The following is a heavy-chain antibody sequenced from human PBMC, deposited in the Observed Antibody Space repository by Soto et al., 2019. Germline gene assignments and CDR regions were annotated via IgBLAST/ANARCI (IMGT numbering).Heavy chain of an antibody. Sequence: SVKVSCKASGGTFSSYAISWVRQAPGQGLEWMGGIIPIFGTANYAQKFQGRVTITADKSTSTAYMELSSLRSEDTAVYYCARGGTGYRSGWRIPGGDGMDVWGEGTKVTVTS. CDR2: IIPIFGTA. J-gene: IGHJ6*04. CDR1: GGTFSSYA. CDR3: ARGGTGYRSGWRIPGGDGMDV. V-gene: IGHV1-69*06. D-gene: IGHD6-19*01.